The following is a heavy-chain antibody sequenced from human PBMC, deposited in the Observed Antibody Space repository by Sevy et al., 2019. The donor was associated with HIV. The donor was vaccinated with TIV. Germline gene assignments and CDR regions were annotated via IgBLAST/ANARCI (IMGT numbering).Heavy chain of an antibody. CDR3: AKDLAGEGPYGSGSLDY. CDR1: GFTFSSYG. CDR2: ISWDGGST. V-gene: IGHV3-43D*03. D-gene: IGHD3-10*01. J-gene: IGHJ4*02. Sequence: GGSLRLSCAASGFTFSSYGMHWVRQAPGKGLEWVSLISWDGGSTYYADSVKGRFTISRDNSKNSLSLQMTSLRAEDTAFYYCAKDLAGEGPYGSGSLDYWGQGTLVTVSS.